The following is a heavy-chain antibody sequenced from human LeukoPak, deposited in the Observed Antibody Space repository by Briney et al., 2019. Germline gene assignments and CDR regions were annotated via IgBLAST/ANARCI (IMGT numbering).Heavy chain of an antibody. J-gene: IGHJ4*02. CDR2: ISSSSSTI. CDR3: ARLDGYIDY. D-gene: IGHD5-24*01. Sequence: GGSLRLSCAASGFTFSSYSMNWVRQAPGKGLEWVSYISSSSSTIYYADSVKGRFTISRDNAKNTLYLQMNSLRAEDTAVYYCARLDGYIDYWGQGTLVAVSS. V-gene: IGHV3-48*01. CDR1: GFTFSSYS.